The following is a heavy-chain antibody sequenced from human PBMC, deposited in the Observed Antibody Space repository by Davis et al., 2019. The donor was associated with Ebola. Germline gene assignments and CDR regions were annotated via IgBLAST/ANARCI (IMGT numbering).Heavy chain of an antibody. CDR3: AHLTSAWYYY. CDR1: GFSLSTSGVG. D-gene: IGHD6-19*01. CDR2: IYWDDDK. V-gene: IGHV2-5*02. Sequence: SGPTLVKPTQTLTLTCTFSGFSLSTSGVGVGWIRQPPGKALEWLTLIYWDDDKRYRPSLKSRLTITKDTSKNQVVLTMTNIDPVDTATYYCAHLTSAWYYYWGQGTLVTVSS. J-gene: IGHJ4*02.